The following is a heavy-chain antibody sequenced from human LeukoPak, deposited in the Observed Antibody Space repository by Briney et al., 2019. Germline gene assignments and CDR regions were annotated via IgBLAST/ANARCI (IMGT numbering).Heavy chain of an antibody. D-gene: IGHD2-15*01. V-gene: IGHV3-30*18. CDR2: ISYDGSNK. CDR1: GFTFSSYG. CDR3: AKDTEEILFQFDY. Sequence: GALRLSCAASGFTFSSYGMHWVRQAPGKGLEWVAVISYDGSNKYYADFVKGRFTISRDNSKNTLYLQMNSLRAEDTAVYYCAKDTEEILFQFDYWGQGTLVTVSS. J-gene: IGHJ4*02.